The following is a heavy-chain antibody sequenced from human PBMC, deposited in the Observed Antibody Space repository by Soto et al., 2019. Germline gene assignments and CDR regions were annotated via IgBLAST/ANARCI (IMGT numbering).Heavy chain of an antibody. CDR3: ARSSSGSYFDY. J-gene: IGHJ4*02. CDR2: IYYSGST. V-gene: IGHV4-39*01. Sequence: PSETLSLTCTVSGDSIITTSYYWGWIRQPPGKGLEWIGSIYYSGSTYYNPSLKSRVTISVDTSKNQFSLKLSSVTAADTAVYYCARSSSGSYFDYWGQGTLVTVSS. CDR1: GDSIITTSYY. D-gene: IGHD1-26*01.